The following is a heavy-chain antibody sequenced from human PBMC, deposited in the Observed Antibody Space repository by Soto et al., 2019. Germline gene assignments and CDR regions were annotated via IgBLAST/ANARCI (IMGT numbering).Heavy chain of an antibody. J-gene: IGHJ5*02. CDR3: AKTATATDDLAWFDP. CDR1: GFTFSTYA. D-gene: IGHD6-13*01. CDR2: ISGSGVST. V-gene: IGHV3-23*01. Sequence: EVQLLESGGGLVQPGGSLRLSCAASGFTFSTYAMNWVRQAPGKGLEWVSSISGSGVSTYYADSVRGRFTISRDNFKNTQSLQLNSLRAEDTAQYYCAKTATATDDLAWFDPWGQGTLVTVSS.